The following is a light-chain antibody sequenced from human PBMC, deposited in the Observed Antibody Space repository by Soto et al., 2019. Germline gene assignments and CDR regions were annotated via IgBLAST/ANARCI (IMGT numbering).Light chain of an antibody. CDR1: QSVSSSY. CDR3: QQYGSSGT. J-gene: IGKJ1*01. CDR2: GAS. V-gene: IGKV3-20*01. Sequence: IVLTQSPGTLSFSPRQRPTLSCGPSQSVSSSYLAWYQQKPGQAPRLLIYGASSRATGIPDRFSGSGSGTDFTLTISRLEPEDFAVYYCQQYGSSGTFGQGTKVDIK.